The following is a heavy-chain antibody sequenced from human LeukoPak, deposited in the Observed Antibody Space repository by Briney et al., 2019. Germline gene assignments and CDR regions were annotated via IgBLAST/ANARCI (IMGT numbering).Heavy chain of an antibody. CDR1: GGSISSYY. D-gene: IGHD6-19*01. CDR3: ARSQRSGWYDAFDI. CDR2: IYYGGST. J-gene: IGHJ3*02. V-gene: IGHV4-59*08. Sequence: SETLSLTCTVSGGSISSYYWSWIRQPPGEGLEWIGYIYYGGSTNYNTSRKSRVTISVDTSKNQFSLKLSSVTAADTAVYYCARSQRSGWYDAFDIWGQGTMVTVSS.